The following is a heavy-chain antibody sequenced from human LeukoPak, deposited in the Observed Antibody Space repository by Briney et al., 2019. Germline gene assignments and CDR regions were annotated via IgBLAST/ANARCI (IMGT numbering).Heavy chain of an antibody. CDR3: ATEGITMVRGVIIIDLDFQH. V-gene: IGHV1-24*01. CDR2: FDPEDGET. Sequence: ASVKVSCKVSGYTLTELSMHWVRQAPGKGLEWMGGFDPEDGETIYAQKFQGRVTMTEDTSTNTAYMELSSLRAEENAVYYFATEGITMVRGVIIIDLDFQHWGQGTLVTVSS. J-gene: IGHJ1*01. D-gene: IGHD3-10*01. CDR1: GYTLTELS.